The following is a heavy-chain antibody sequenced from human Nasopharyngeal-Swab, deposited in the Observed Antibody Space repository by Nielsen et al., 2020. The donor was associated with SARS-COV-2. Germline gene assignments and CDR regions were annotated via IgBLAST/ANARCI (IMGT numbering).Heavy chain of an antibody. CDR2: INGVGTPT. CDR1: GLTFGASW. Sequence: GGSLDLSCAASGLTFGASWWHWVRQAQGKGLVWVSGINGVGTPTRNADSVKGRFTVSRDNAKNTLYLEMNSLRADDTAVYYCARRLVWFGEAHYYYYGMDVWGQGTTVTVSS. V-gene: IGHV3-74*01. CDR3: ARRLVWFGEAHYYYYGMDV. J-gene: IGHJ6*02. D-gene: IGHD3-10*01.